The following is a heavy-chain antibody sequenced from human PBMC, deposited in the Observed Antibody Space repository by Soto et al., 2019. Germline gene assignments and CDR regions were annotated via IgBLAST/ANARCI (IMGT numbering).Heavy chain of an antibody. D-gene: IGHD3-16*02. CDR1: GYTFTSYG. CDR3: ANSTNPYDYVWGSYPLDY. J-gene: IGHJ4*02. Sequence: ASVKVSCKASGYTFTSYGISWVRQAPGQGLEWMGWISAYNGNTNYAQKLQGRVTMTTDTSTSTAYMELRSLRSDDTAVYYCANSTNPYDYVWGSYPLDYWGQGTLVPFSS. CDR2: ISAYNGNT. V-gene: IGHV1-18*01.